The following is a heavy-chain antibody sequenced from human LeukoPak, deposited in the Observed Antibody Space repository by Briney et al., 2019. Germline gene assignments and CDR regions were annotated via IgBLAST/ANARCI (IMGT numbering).Heavy chain of an antibody. CDR1: GFTFNIYA. CDR2: ISGSGGNT. Sequence: PGGSLRLSCAASGFTFNIYAMSWVRQAPGKGLEWVSAISGSGGNTYYADSVKGRFTISRDNSKTMLYLQMNSLRVEDTAVYYCAGDRRYDSSGYFQHWGQGTLVTVSS. CDR3: AGDRRYDSSGYFQH. V-gene: IGHV3-23*01. D-gene: IGHD3-22*01. J-gene: IGHJ1*01.